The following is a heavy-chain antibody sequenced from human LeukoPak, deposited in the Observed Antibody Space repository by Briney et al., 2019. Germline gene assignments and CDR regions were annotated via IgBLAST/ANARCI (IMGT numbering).Heavy chain of an antibody. CDR1: GFTFSSYA. Sequence: PGGSLRLSCAASGFTFSSYAMSWVRQAPGKGLEWVSVIYSGGSTYYADSVKGRFTISRDNSKNTLYLQMNSLRAEDTAVYYCARARSGTPLDWFDPWGQGTLVTVSS. CDR3: ARARSGTPLDWFDP. V-gene: IGHV3-66*01. CDR2: IYSGGST. J-gene: IGHJ5*02. D-gene: IGHD3-10*01.